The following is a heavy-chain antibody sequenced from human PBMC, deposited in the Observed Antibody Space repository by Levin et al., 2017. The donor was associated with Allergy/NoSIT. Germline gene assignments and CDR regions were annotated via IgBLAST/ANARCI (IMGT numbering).Heavy chain of an antibody. CDR2: IYYSGST. D-gene: IGHD5-18*01. CDR1: GGSISSPY. J-gene: IGHJ4*02. Sequence: RSPTLSLTCTVSGGSISSPYWSWIRQPPGKGLEWIGYIYYSGSTTYNPSLKSRVSISVNTSKNQFSLKLNSVTAADTAVYYCARHPTFHSYGFYFDYWGQGTLVTVSS. V-gene: IGHV4-59*08. CDR3: ARHPTFHSYGFYFDY.